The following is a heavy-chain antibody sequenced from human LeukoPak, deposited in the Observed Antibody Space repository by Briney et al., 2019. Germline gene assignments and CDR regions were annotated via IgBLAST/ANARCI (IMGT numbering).Heavy chain of an antibody. CDR1: GFNVNNNY. V-gene: IGHV3-53*01. D-gene: IGHD1-26*01. Sequence: GGSLRLPCAASGFNVNNNYMSWVRQAPGKGLEWVSVIYSGGRTYYADSVKGRLTISRGNSENTLYLQMNSLRAEDTAVYYCARGGSGSYRFDYWGQGTLVTVSS. CDR3: ARGGSGSYRFDY. J-gene: IGHJ4*02. CDR2: IYSGGRT.